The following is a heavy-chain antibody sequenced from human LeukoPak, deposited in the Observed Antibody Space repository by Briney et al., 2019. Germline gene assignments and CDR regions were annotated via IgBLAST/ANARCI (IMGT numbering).Heavy chain of an antibody. CDR2: INSDGSST. Sequence: GGSLRLSCAASGFTFSSYWMHWVRQAPGKGLVWVSRINSDGSSTSYADSVKGRFTISRYNAKNTLYLQMNSLRAEDTAVYYCGREPGDYGDHVEYWGQGTLVTVSS. V-gene: IGHV3-74*01. J-gene: IGHJ4*02. CDR1: GFTFSSYW. D-gene: IGHD4/OR15-4a*01. CDR3: GREPGDYGDHVEY.